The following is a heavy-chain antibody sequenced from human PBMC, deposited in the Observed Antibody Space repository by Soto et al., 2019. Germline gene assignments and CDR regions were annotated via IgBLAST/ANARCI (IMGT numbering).Heavy chain of an antibody. CDR3: ATGLLVQYFQH. CDR2: FDPEDGET. V-gene: IGHV1-24*01. J-gene: IGHJ1*01. Sequence: KVSCKVSGYTLTELYMHWVLQAPGKGLEWMGGFDPEDGETIYAQKFQGRVTMTEDTSTDTAYMELSSLRSEDTAVYYCATGLLVQYFQHWGQGTLVTVSS. CDR1: GYTLTELY. D-gene: IGHD6-13*01.